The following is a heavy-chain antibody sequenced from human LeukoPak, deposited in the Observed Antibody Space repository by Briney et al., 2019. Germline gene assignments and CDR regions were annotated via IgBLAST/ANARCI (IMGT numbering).Heavy chain of an antibody. Sequence: GGSLRLSCAASGFTFSSYGMHWVRQAPGKGLEWVAVIWYDGSNKYYADSVKGRFTISRDNSKNTLYLQMNSLRAEDTAVYYCARKGDSYGSFFYWGQGTLVTVSS. V-gene: IGHV3-33*01. D-gene: IGHD5-18*01. CDR3: ARKGDSYGSFFY. CDR1: GFTFSSYG. J-gene: IGHJ4*02. CDR2: IWYDGSNK.